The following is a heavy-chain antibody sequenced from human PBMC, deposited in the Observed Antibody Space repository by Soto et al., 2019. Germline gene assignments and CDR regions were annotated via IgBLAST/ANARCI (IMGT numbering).Heavy chain of an antibody. V-gene: IGHV4-59*01. CDR2: IYYSGST. CDR3: ARRWGGTFDY. J-gene: IGHJ4*02. Sequence: PSETLSLTCTFSGCTISNYYWRWIRQPPGKGLEWIGYIYYSGSTNYNPSLKSRVTISVDTSKNQFSLKLSSVTAADTAVYYCARRWGGTFDYWGRGTLVTVSS. CDR1: GCTISNYY. D-gene: IGHD2-21*01.